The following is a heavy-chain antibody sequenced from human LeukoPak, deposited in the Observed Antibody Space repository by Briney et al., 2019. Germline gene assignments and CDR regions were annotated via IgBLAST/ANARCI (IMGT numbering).Heavy chain of an antibody. J-gene: IGHJ5*02. CDR3: TRENYVPDS. CDR1: GYTFSPYW. Sequence: GGSLRLSCVASGYTFSPYWMSWVRQIPGKGLEWVASISNGGGATYYVDSVRGRFTISRDDAKNSLFLQMNGLRSDDTAVYYCTRENYVPDSWGQGTLVTISS. D-gene: IGHD3-10*02. CDR2: ISNGGGAT. V-gene: IGHV3-7*03.